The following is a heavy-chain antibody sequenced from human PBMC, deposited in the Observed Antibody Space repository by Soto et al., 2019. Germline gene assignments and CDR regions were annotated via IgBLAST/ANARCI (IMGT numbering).Heavy chain of an antibody. CDR1: GFTFTSYW. CDR2: INKDGSEK. D-gene: IGHD5-12*01. J-gene: IGHJ6*04. Sequence: EVQVVESGGGLVQPGGSLRLSCAASGFTFTSYWMTWVRQAPGRGLEWVANINKDGSEKSYVDSVKGRFTISRYNAKSSLYLQMISLRADDTAVYYCVREMASGLWGKGTTVIVSS. V-gene: IGHV3-7*01. CDR3: VREMASGL.